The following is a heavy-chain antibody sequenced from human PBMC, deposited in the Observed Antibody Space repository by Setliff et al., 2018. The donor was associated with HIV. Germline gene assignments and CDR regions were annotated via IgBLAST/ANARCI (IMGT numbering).Heavy chain of an antibody. D-gene: IGHD3-3*01. V-gene: IGHV5-51*01. CDR3: ARHTRQLEFLEWLSPHYYHYYYMDV. J-gene: IGHJ6*03. CDR1: GYSFSTYW. CDR2: IYPGDSDT. Sequence: GESLTISCKGSGYSFSTYWIGWVRQMPGKGLEWMGIIYPGDSDTTYSPPFQGQVTISADKSISTAYLQWSSLKASDTAIDYCARHTRQLEFLEWLSPHYYHYYYMDVWGQGTTVTVSS.